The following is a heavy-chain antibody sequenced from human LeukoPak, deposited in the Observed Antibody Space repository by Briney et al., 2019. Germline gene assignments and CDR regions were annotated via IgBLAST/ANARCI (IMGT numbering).Heavy chain of an antibody. J-gene: IGHJ1*01. CDR3: ARAYCGGDCPQYFQH. D-gene: IGHD2-21*02. CDR1: GFTFSSYS. Sequence: GGSLRLSCAPSGFTFSSYSMNWVRQAPGKGLEWVSSISSSSSYIYYADSVKGRFTISRDNAKNSLYLQMNTLRAEDTAVYYCARAYCGGDCPQYFQHWGQGTLVTVSS. V-gene: IGHV3-21*01. CDR2: ISSSSSYI.